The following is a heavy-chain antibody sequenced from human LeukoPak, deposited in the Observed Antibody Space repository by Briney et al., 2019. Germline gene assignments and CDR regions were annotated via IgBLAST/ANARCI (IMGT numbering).Heavy chain of an antibody. Sequence: SETLSLTCTVSGGSISGSSYYWGWIRQPPGTGLEWIGTIHYSGSTYYNPSLKTRVTISADTSKNQFSLKLSSVTAADTAVYYCARRVFEMVYWGQGTLVTVSS. CDR3: ARRVFEMVY. CDR1: GGSISGSSYY. V-gene: IGHV4-39*01. CDR2: IHYSGST. J-gene: IGHJ4*02. D-gene: IGHD5-24*01.